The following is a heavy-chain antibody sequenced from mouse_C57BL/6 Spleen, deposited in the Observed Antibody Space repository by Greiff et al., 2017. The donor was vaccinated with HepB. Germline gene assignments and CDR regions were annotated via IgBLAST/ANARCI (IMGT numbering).Heavy chain of an antibody. CDR3: ARITTVVATKGFV. CDR1: GYTFTSYW. V-gene: IGHV1-50*01. J-gene: IGHJ1*03. D-gene: IGHD1-1*01. Sequence: QVQLQQPGAELVKPGASVKLSCKASGYTFTSYWMQWVKQRPGQGLEWIGEIDPSDSYTNYNQKFKGKATLTVDTSSSTAYMQLSSLTSEDSAVYYCARITTVVATKGFVWGTGTTVTVSS. CDR2: IDPSDSYT.